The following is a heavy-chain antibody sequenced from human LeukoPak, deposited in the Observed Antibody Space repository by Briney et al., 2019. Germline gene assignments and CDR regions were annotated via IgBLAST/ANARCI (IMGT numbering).Heavy chain of an antibody. CDR2: IISNGGST. CDR3: ARDSSGPLY. J-gene: IGHJ4*02. Sequence: PGGSLRLSCSTSGFTFSSYTMHWVRQAPGKGPEYVSAIISNGGSTYYADSVKGRFTISRDNSKNTLYLQMNSLRAEDTAVYYCARDSSGPLYWGQGTLVTVSS. CDR1: GFTFSSYT. D-gene: IGHD6-19*01. V-gene: IGHV3-64*04.